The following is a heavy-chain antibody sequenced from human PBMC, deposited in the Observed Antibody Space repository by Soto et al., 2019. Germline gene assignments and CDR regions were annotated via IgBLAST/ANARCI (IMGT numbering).Heavy chain of an antibody. V-gene: IGHV1-2*02. CDR1: GYTFTGYY. CDR3: ARVRLLLAMDAFDI. D-gene: IGHD5-18*01. J-gene: IGHJ3*02. CDR2: INPNSGGT. Sequence: ASVKVSCKASGYTFTGYYMHWVLQAPGQGLEWMGWINPNSGGTNYAQKFQGRVTMTRDTSISTAYMELSRLRSDDTAVYYCARVRLLLAMDAFDIWGQGTMVTVSS.